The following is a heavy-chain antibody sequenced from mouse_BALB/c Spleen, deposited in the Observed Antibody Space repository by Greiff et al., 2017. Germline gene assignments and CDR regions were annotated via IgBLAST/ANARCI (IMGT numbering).Heavy chain of an antibody. J-gene: IGHJ4*01. CDR2: IWAGGST. Sequence: VQLQQSGPGLVAPSQSLSITCTVSGFSLTSYGVHWVRQPPGKGLEWLGVIWAGGSTNYNSALMSRLSISKDNSKSQVFLKMNSLQTDDTAMYYCAREGIYYDYDDEAYYAMDYWGQGTSVTVSS. V-gene: IGHV2-9*02. CDR1: GFSLTSYG. CDR3: AREGIYYDYDDEAYYAMDY. D-gene: IGHD2-4*01.